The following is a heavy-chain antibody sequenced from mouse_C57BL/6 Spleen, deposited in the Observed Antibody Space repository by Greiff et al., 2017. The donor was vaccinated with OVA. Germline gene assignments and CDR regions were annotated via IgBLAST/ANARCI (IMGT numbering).Heavy chain of an antibody. CDR2: IDPSDSET. J-gene: IGHJ4*01. V-gene: IGHV1-52*01. CDR3: ARWGRKDYAMDY. Sequence: VQLQQSGAELVRPGSSVKLSCKASGYTFTSYWMHWVKQRPIQGLEWIGNIDPSDSETHYNQKFKDKATLTVDKSSSTSYMQLSSLTSEYSAVYYCARWGRKDYAMDYWGQGTSVTVSS. CDR1: GYTFTSYW.